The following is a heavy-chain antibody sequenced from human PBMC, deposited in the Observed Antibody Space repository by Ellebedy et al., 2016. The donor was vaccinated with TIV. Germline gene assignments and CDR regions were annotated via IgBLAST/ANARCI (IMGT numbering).Heavy chain of an antibody. J-gene: IGHJ3*02. CDR1: GGSLHRSDYY. Sequence: SETLSLXCTVSGGSLHRSDYYWGWIRQPPGKGLEWIGSVYYTESAYYNPSLKSRVTISVDTSKKHFSLKLSSVTAADTAVYYCATHFGNPNCHGCRAFDIWGLGTMVTGSS. D-gene: IGHD1-1*01. V-gene: IGHV4-39*01. CDR2: VYYTESA. CDR3: ATHFGNPNCHGCRAFDI.